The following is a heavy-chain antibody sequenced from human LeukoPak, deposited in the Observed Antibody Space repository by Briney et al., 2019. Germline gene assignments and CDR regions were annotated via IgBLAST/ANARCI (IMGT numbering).Heavy chain of an antibody. CDR2: ISDDGNVI. Sequence: GGSLRLSCTTSGFTFTTHKMTWVRQAPGKGLEWVSEISDDGNVIHYADSVKGRFTISRDNVKKSLFLQMNSLNDADTATYYCARDGSGTEADFYYFDFWGQGTLVTVSS. J-gene: IGHJ4*02. CDR3: ARDGSGTEADFYYFDF. V-gene: IGHV3-48*02. D-gene: IGHD6-19*01. CDR1: GFTFTTHK.